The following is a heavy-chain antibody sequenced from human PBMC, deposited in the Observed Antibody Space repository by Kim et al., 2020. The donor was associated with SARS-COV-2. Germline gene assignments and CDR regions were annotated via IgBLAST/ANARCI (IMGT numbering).Heavy chain of an antibody. J-gene: IGHJ6*01. V-gene: IGHV4-34*01. D-gene: IGHD1-26*01. CDR3: ARAGSSGSQDYYYGMDV. CDR1: GGSFSGYY. CDR2: INHSGST. Sequence: SETLSLTCAVYGGSFSGYYWSWIRQPPGKGLEWIGEINHSGSTNYNPSLKSRVTISVDTSKNQFSLKLSSVTAADTAVYYCARAGSSGSQDYYYGMDVWG.